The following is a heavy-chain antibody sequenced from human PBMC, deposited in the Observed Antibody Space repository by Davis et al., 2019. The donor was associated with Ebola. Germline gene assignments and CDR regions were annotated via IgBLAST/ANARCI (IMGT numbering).Heavy chain of an antibody. Sequence: ASVKVSCKVSRYTLTELSIHWVRQAPGQGLEWMGWINTNTGNPTYAQGFTGRFVFSLDTSVSTAYLQISSLKAEDTAVYYCARDVVVVTALHYYGMDVWGQGTTVTVSS. D-gene: IGHD2-21*02. V-gene: IGHV7-4-1*02. J-gene: IGHJ6*02. CDR1: RYTLTELS. CDR3: ARDVVVVTALHYYGMDV. CDR2: INTNTGNP.